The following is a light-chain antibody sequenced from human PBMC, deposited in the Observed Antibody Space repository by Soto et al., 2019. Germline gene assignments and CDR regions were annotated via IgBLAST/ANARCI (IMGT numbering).Light chain of an antibody. Sequence: QSVLTQPGSVSGSPGQSITISCTGTSSDVGDYNYVSWYQQHPGKAPKLMIYEVSNRPSGVSNRFSGSKSGNTASLTISGLQAEDEADYYCNSYTSTSTSYVFGTGTKVTVL. CDR3: NSYTSTSTSYV. CDR2: EVS. J-gene: IGLJ1*01. CDR1: SSDVGDYNY. V-gene: IGLV2-14*01.